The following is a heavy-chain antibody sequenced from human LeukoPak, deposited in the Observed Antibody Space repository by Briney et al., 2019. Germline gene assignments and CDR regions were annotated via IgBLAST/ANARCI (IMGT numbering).Heavy chain of an antibody. J-gene: IGHJ4*02. V-gene: IGHV3-7*01. Sequence: GGSLRLSCAPSGFTFSVYWMAWVRQAPGKGLEWVANMKQDGREKHYVDSVKGRFTISRDNARNYLHLQMNSLRAEDSAVYYCARDDVGALDYWGQGTLVTVSS. D-gene: IGHD3-16*01. CDR2: MKQDGREK. CDR1: GFTFSVYW. CDR3: ARDDVGALDY.